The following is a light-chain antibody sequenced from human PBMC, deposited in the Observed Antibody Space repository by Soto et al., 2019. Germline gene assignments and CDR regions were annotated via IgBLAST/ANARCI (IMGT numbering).Light chain of an antibody. J-gene: IGLJ2*01. CDR3: TSYTTSSTLV. CDR1: SSDVGAYNY. CDR2: DVD. V-gene: IGLV2-14*01. Sequence: QSVLTQPASVSGSPGQSITISCTGTSSDVGAYNYVSWYQQHPDKVPKLMIFDVDNRPSGVSNRFSGSKSGNTASLTISGLQADDEADYYCTSYTTSSTLVFGGGTKLTVL.